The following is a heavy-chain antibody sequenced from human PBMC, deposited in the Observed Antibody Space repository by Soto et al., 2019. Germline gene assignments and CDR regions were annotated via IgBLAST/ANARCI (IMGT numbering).Heavy chain of an antibody. D-gene: IGHD6-19*01. Sequence: GGALRLSCAASGFTFSSYGMHWVRQAPGKGLEWVAVIWYDGSNKYYAGSVKGRFTISRDNSKNTLYLQMNSLRAEDTAVYYCARDSIAVANIDYWGKGTLVTVSS. J-gene: IGHJ4*02. CDR1: GFTFSSYG. CDR2: IWYDGSNK. CDR3: ARDSIAVANIDY. V-gene: IGHV3-33*01.